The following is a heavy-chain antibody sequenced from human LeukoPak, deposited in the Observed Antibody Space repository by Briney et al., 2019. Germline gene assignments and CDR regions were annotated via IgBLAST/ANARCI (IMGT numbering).Heavy chain of an antibody. CDR3: ARAWGGINWFDP. CDR1: GYTFTSYY. CDR2: INPSDGTT. D-gene: IGHD3-16*01. Sequence: GASVKVSCKASGYTFTSYYIHWVRQAPGQGLEWMGIINPSDGTTTYAQKFQGGVTMTRDTSTSTVYMELSSLKSEDTAVYFCARAWGGINWFDPWGQGTLVTVSS. V-gene: IGHV1-46*01. J-gene: IGHJ5*02.